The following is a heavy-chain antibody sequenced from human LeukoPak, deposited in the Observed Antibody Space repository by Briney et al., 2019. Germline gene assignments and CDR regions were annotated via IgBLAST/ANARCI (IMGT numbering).Heavy chain of an antibody. J-gene: IGHJ2*01. D-gene: IGHD3-22*01. Sequence: SETLSLTCTVSGASISDYYWRWIRQPPGKGLEWNGYSFYTGTTKYNPSLTSRVTISVDTSKSQFSLKLRSVTAADTAVYYCARDYDSSCLRHFDLWGRGTLVTVSS. V-gene: IGHV4-59*01. CDR1: GASISDYY. CDR2: SFYTGTT. CDR3: ARDYDSSCLRHFDL.